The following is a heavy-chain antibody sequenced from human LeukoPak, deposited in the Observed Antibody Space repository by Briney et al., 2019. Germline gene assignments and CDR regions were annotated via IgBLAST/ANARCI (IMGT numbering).Heavy chain of an antibody. CDR1: GGSISSYY. CDR3: ARGSRDGYDWVNFDY. V-gene: IGHV4-4*07. D-gene: IGHD5-24*01. Sequence: SDTLSLTCTLSGGSISSYYWSWIRQPAGKGVEGIGRIYTSGSTNYNPSLKSRVTISVDKSKNQFSLKLSSVTAADTAVYYCARGSRDGYDWVNFDYWGQGTLVTVSS. J-gene: IGHJ4*02. CDR2: IYTSGST.